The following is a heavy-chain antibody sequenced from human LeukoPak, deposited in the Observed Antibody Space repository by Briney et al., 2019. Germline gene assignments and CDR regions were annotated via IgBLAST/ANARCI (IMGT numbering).Heavy chain of an antibody. Sequence: PGGSLRPSCAASGFTFSSYAMSWVRQAPGKGLEWVAAISGSGSYTYYADSVKGRFTISRDNSKNTLYLQMNNLKAEDTAVYDCAKDHADSIAVAGDDAFDIWGQGTMVTVSS. CDR1: GFTFSSYA. V-gene: IGHV3-23*01. J-gene: IGHJ3*02. CDR2: ISGSGSYT. D-gene: IGHD6-19*01. CDR3: AKDHADSIAVAGDDAFDI.